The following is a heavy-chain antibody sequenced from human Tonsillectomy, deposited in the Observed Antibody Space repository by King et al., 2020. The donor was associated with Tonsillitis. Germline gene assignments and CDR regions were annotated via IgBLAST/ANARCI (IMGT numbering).Heavy chain of an antibody. D-gene: IGHD6-19*01. Sequence: VQLVESGGGLVQPGGSLRLSCAASGFTLSYHYMDWVRKAPGKGLEWVGRSRNKANNYATEYAASVKGRFTISRDESKNSLSLQMNSLITEDSAVYYCARESSGAAKDYWGQGTLVTVSS. CDR1: GFTLSYHY. CDR3: ARESSGAAKDY. J-gene: IGHJ4*02. CDR2: SRNKANNYAT. V-gene: IGHV3-72*01.